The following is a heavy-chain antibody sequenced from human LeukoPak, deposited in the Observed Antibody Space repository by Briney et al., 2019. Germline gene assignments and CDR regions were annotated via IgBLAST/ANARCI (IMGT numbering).Heavy chain of an antibody. CDR2: ISSSSSYI. J-gene: IGHJ3*02. CDR1: GFTFSSYS. Sequence: PGGSLRLSCAASGFTFSSYSMNWVRQAPGKGLEWVSSISSSSSYIYYADSVKGRFTISRDNAKNSLYLQMNSLRAEDTAVYYCAREAEQWLGRDAFDIWGQGTMVTVSS. CDR3: AREAEQWLGRDAFDI. D-gene: IGHD6-19*01. V-gene: IGHV3-21*01.